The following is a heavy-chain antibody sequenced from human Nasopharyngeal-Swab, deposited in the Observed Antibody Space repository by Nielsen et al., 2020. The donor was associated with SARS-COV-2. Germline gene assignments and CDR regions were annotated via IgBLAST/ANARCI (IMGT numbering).Heavy chain of an antibody. J-gene: IGHJ4*02. CDR3: APYGSGSYGVY. V-gene: IGHV4-39*01. Sequence: RQAPGKGLEWIGSIYYSGSTYYNPSLKSRVTISVDTSKSQFSLKLSSVTAADTAVYYCAPYGSGSYGVYWGQGTLVTVSS. D-gene: IGHD3-10*01. CDR2: IYYSGST.